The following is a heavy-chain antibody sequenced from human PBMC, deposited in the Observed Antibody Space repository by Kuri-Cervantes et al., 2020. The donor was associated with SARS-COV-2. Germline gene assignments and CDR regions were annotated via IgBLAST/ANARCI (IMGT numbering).Heavy chain of an antibody. D-gene: IGHD6-6*01. Sequence: SETLSLTCAVYGGSFSGYYWSWIRQPPGKGLEWIGEINHSGSTNYNPSLKSRVTISVDTSKNQFSLKLSSVTAADTAVYYCARPSIAARADALDIWGQGTMVTVSS. CDR2: INHSGST. CDR3: ARPSIAARADALDI. CDR1: GGSFSGYY. J-gene: IGHJ3*02. V-gene: IGHV4-34*01.